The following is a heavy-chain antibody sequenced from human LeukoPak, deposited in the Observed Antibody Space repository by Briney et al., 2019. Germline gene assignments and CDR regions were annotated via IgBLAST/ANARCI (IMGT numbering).Heavy chain of an antibody. Sequence: ASVTLSCKGSGYTFTSCDINWVRQATGQGLEWIGWLNPNSGNTGYAQKFPARVSLTSNTFISTAYMELSSLRSEDTAVYYCARGLLRRLDYMDVWGKGTTVTVSS. CDR2: LNPNSGNT. CDR1: GYTFTSCD. V-gene: IGHV1-8*01. J-gene: IGHJ6*03. D-gene: IGHD2/OR15-2a*01. CDR3: ARGLLRRLDYMDV.